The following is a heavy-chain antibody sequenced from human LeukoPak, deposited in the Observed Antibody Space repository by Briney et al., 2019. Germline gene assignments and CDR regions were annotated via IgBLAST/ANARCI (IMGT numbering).Heavy chain of an antibody. Sequence: ASVTLSCTASGGTFSSNAISWVRQAPGPGLERMGRIIPILGIANYAQKYQGRVTITADKSTSTAYMELSSLRSEDTAVYYWTRERVTMVRGVNYYYFGMDGGGQGTTVTVSS. CDR3: TRERVTMVRGVNYYYFGMDG. CDR2: IIPILGIA. V-gene: IGHV1-69*04. D-gene: IGHD3-10*01. CDR1: GGTFSSNA. J-gene: IGHJ6*02.